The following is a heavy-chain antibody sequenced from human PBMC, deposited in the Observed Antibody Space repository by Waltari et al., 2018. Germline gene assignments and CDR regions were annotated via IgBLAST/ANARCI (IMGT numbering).Heavy chain of an antibody. V-gene: IGHV4-59*01. CDR3: ARKRGGPNPRYYYGMDV. CDR1: GGSISSYY. J-gene: IGHJ6*02. CDR2: IYYSGRT. Sequence: QVQLQESGPGLVKPSETLSLTCTVSGGSISSYYWSWIRQPPGKGLEWIGYIYYSGRTNYNPSLKSRVTISVDTSKNQFSLKLSSVTAADTAVYYCARKRGGPNPRYYYGMDVWGQGTTVTVSS. D-gene: IGHD3-10*01.